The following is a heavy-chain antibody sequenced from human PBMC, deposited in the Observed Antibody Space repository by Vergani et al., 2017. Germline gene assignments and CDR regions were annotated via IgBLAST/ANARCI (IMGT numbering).Heavy chain of an antibody. V-gene: IGHV3-9*01. Sequence: EVQLVESGGGLVQPGRSLRLSCAASGFTFDDYAMHWVRQAPGKGLEWVSGISWNSGSIGYADSVKGRFTISRDNAKNSLYLQMNSLRAEDTAVYYCASALGIAVAGGFDAFDIWGQGTMVTVSS. CDR2: ISWNSGSI. CDR3: ASALGIAVAGGFDAFDI. J-gene: IGHJ3*02. CDR1: GFTFDDYA. D-gene: IGHD6-19*01.